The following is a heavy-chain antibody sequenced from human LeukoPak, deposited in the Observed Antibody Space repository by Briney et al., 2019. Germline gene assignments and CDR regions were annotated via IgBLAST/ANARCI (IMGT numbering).Heavy chain of an antibody. V-gene: IGHV7-4-1*02. J-gene: IGHJ6*04. Sequence: ASVKVSCKASGDTFSNYAISWVRQAPGQGLEWMGWINTNTGNPTYAQGFTGRFVFSLDTPVSTAYLQISSLKAEDTAVYYCARRSMVQHLDVWGKGTTVTVSS. D-gene: IGHD3-10*01. CDR3: ARRSMVQHLDV. CDR2: INTNTGNP. CDR1: GDTFSNYA.